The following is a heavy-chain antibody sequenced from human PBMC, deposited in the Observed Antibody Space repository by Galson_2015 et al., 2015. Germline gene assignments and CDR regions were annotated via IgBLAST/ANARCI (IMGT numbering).Heavy chain of an antibody. J-gene: IGHJ6*03. Sequence: SLRLSCAASGVTFSSYGMHWVRQAPGKGRVWVAVISYDGSNRYYADSGKGRFTISRDNSKNSLYLQMNSLRAEDTAVYYCAKDSYSSGWYGYYYYYMDVWGKGTTVTVSS. CDR1: GVTFSSYG. CDR2: ISYDGSNR. D-gene: IGHD6-19*01. CDR3: AKDSYSSGWYGYYYYYMDV. V-gene: IGHV3-30*18.